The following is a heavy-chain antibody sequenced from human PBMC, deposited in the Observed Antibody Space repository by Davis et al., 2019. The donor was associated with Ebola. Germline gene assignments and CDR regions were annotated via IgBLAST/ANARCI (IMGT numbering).Heavy chain of an antibody. CDR3: ARERVKQWVELDY. Sequence: SVMVSCTASAYTFTSYYMHWLRQAPGQGLVWMGGIIPIVGIANYAQKFQGRVTIAADKSTSTAYMELSSRRSEDTAVYYYARERVKQWVELDYWGQGTLVTVSS. J-gene: IGHJ4*02. CDR2: IIPIVGIA. CDR1: AYTFTSYY. V-gene: IGHV1-69*10. D-gene: IGHD6-19*01.